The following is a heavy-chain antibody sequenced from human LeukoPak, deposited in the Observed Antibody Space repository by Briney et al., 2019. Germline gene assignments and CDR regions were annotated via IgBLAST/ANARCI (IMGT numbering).Heavy chain of an antibody. D-gene: IGHD2-15*01. CDR1: GFSFSYYA. J-gene: IGHJ4*02. CDR3: ARSTGDCSGGTCYSDFDC. CDR2: ISNNGTNK. Sequence: GGSLRLSCAASGFSFSYYAMHWVRQAPGKGLEWVAVISNNGTNKYYADSVKGRFTISRDNSKKTLYLQMNSLRAEDTAVYYCARSTGDCSGGTCYSDFDCWGQGTLVTVSS. V-gene: IGHV3-30*01.